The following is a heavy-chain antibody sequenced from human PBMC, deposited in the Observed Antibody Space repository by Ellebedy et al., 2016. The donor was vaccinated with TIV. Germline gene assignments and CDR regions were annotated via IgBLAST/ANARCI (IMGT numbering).Heavy chain of an antibody. V-gene: IGHV3-30-3*01. CDR1: GFTFSSYA. CDR2: ISYDGSNK. J-gene: IGHJ2*01. Sequence: GGSLRLXXAASGFTFSSYAMHWVRQAPGKGLEWVAVISYDGSNKYYADSVKGRFTISRDNSKNTLYLQMNSLRAEDTAVYYCARGSGYGDYWYFDLWGRGTLVTVSS. CDR3: ARGSGYGDYWYFDL. D-gene: IGHD4-17*01.